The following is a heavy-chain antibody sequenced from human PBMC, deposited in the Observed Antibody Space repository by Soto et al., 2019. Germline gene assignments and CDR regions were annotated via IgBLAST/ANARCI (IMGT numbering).Heavy chain of an antibody. CDR2: IYYSGSI. J-gene: IGHJ5*02. CDR1: GCSISSSSYY. CDR3: ARQRSGWYNWFDP. V-gene: IGHV4-39*01. Sequence: SETLSLTCSVSGCSISSSSYYWGWIRQPPGKGLEWIGSIYYSGSIYYNPSLKSRVTISVDTSKNQFSLKLSSVTAAETAVYYCARQRSGWYNWFDPWGQGTLVT. D-gene: IGHD6-19*01.